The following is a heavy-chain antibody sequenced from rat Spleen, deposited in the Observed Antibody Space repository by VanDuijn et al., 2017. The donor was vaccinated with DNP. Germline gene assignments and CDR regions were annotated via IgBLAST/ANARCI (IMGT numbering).Heavy chain of an antibody. D-gene: IGHD1-12*02. V-gene: IGHV5-25*01. J-gene: IGHJ3*01. CDR2: ISTGGGNT. CDR3: ARHDGSTDWFAY. CDR1: GFTFSKYY. Sequence: EVQLVESGGGLVQPGRSMRLSCAASGFTFSKYYMAWVRQAPTKGLEWVASISTGGGNTYYRDSVKGRFTISRDNTKSTLYLQMDSLGSEDTATYYCARHDGSTDWFAYWGQGTLVTVSS.